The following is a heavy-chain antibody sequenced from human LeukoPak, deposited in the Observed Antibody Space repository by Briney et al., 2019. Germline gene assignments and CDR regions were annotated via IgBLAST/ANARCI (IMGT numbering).Heavy chain of an antibody. V-gene: IGHV3-7*03. CDR3: ARDGMATINS. CDR2: IKQDGSEK. CDR1: GFILSTYW. Sequence: GGSLRLSCAASGFILSTYWMSWVRQAPGKGLEWVANIKQDGSEKYYVDSVKGRFTISRDNAKNSLYLQMNSLRAEDTAVYYCARDGMATINSWGQGTVVTVSS. D-gene: IGHD5-12*01. J-gene: IGHJ4*02.